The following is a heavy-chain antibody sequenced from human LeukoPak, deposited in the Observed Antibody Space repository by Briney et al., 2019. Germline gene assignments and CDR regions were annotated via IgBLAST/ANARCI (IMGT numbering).Heavy chain of an antibody. CDR3: VRGRGVPEYYFDY. CDR2: IKTDGIST. CDR1: GFTFSSYW. D-gene: IGHD2-2*01. V-gene: IGHV3-74*01. Sequence: GGSLRLSCANSGFTFSSYWMHWVRQAPGKGLVWVSRIKTDGISTTYADFVQGRFTISRDNAKNTLYLQMNSLRADDTAVYYCVRGRGVPEYYFDYWGQGTLVTVSS. J-gene: IGHJ4*02.